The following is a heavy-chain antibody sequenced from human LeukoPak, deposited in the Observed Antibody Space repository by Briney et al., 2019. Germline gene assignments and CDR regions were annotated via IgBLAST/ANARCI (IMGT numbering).Heavy chain of an antibody. CDR1: GYTFTSYA. Sequence: ASVKVSCKASGYTFTSYAMHWVRQAPGQRLEWMEWINAGNGNTKYSQKFQGRVTITRDTSASTAYMELSSLRSEDTAVYYCARKYSSGQVSYFDYWGQGTLVTVSS. D-gene: IGHD6-19*01. CDR3: ARKYSSGQVSYFDY. V-gene: IGHV1-3*01. CDR2: INAGNGNT. J-gene: IGHJ4*02.